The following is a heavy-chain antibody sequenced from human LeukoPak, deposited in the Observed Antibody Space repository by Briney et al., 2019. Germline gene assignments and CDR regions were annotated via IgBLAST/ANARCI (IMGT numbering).Heavy chain of an antibody. CDR3: AKDIVATIWETYFDY. CDR2: ISGSGDST. J-gene: IGHJ4*02. Sequence: GGSLRLSCAASGFTFSSYAMSWVRQAPWKGLEWVSTISGSGDSTYYADSVKGRFTISRDNSKNTLYLQMNSLRAEDAAVYYCAKDIVATIWETYFDYWGQGTLVTVSS. CDR1: GFTFSSYA. V-gene: IGHV3-23*01. D-gene: IGHD5-12*01.